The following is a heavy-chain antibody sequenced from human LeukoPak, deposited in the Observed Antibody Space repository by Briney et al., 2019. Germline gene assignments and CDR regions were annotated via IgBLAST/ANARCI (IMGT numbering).Heavy chain of an antibody. D-gene: IGHD1-26*01. J-gene: IGHJ3*02. CDR2: IIPILGIA. V-gene: IGHV1-69*04. CDR3: ARGFGGATVGDAFDI. CDR1: GYTFTGYY. Sequence: GASVKVSCKASGYTFTGYYMHWVRQAPGQGLEWMGRIIPILGIANYAQKFQGRVTITADKSTSTAYMELSSLRSEDTAVYYCARGFGGATVGDAFDIWGQGTMVTVSS.